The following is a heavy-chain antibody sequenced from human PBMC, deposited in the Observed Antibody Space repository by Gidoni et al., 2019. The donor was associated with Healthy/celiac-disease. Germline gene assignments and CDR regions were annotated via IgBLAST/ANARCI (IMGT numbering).Heavy chain of an antibody. CDR3: TTDRTSIRYFDWLFMDY. Sequence: RLSCAASGFTFSNAWMSWVRQAPGKGLEWVGRIKSKTDGGTTDYAAPVKGRFTISRDDSKNTLYLQMNSLKTEDTAVYYCTTDRTSIRYFDWLFMDYWGQGTLVTVSS. J-gene: IGHJ4*02. CDR1: GFTFSNAW. V-gene: IGHV3-15*01. D-gene: IGHD3-9*01. CDR2: IKSKTDGGTT.